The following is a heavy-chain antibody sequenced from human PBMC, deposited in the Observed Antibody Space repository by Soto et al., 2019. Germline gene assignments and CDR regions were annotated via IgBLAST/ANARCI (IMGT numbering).Heavy chain of an antibody. CDR2: IYYSGST. D-gene: IGHD3-10*01. Sequence: SETLSLTCTVSGGSISSYYWSWIRQPPGEGLEWIGYIYYSGSTNYNPSLKSRVTISVDTSKNQFSLKLSSVTAADTAVYYCARGGYYYGSGDYYYYYYGMDVWGQGTTVTVSS. CDR1: GGSISSYY. CDR3: ARGGYYYGSGDYYYYYYGMDV. V-gene: IGHV4-59*01. J-gene: IGHJ6*02.